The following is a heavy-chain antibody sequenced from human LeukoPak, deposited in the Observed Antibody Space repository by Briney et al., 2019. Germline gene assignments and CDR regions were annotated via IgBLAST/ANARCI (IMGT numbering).Heavy chain of an antibody. Sequence: SETLSLTCTVSGGSISSYYWSWIRQPPGKGLEWIGYIYYSGSTNYNPSLKSRVTISVDTSKNQFSLKLSSVTAADTAVYYCARLGVTYSGPRDAFDIWGQGTMVTVSS. CDR1: GGSISSYY. J-gene: IGHJ3*02. CDR2: IYYSGST. V-gene: IGHV4-59*12. D-gene: IGHD5-12*01. CDR3: ARLGVTYSGPRDAFDI.